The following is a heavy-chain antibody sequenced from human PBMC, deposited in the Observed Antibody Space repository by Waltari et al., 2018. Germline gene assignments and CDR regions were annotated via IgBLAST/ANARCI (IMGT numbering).Heavy chain of an antibody. CDR3: ARDTVTMVRRGNGMDV. CDR2: INPNSGGT. Sequence: QVQLVQSGAEVKKPGASVKVSCKASGYTFTGYYMHWVRQAPGKGLEWMGWINPNSGGTNYAQKFQGRVTMTRDTSISTAYMELNRLRSDDTAVYYCARDTVTMVRRGNGMDVWGQGTTVTVSS. CDR1: GYTFTGYY. J-gene: IGHJ6*02. V-gene: IGHV1-2*02. D-gene: IGHD3-10*01.